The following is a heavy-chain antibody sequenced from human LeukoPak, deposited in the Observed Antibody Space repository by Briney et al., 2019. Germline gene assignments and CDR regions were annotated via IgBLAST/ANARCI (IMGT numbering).Heavy chain of an antibody. CDR2: IYYSGST. CDR1: GGSISSGGHY. V-gene: IGHV4-31*03. Sequence: SQTLSLTCTVSGGSISSGGHYWSWIRQHPGKGLEWIGYIYYSGSTYYNPSLKSRVTISVDTSKNQFSLKLSSVTAADTAVYYCARGGLVMVRGVIVLSYGMDVWGQGTTVTVSS. CDR3: ARGGLVMVRGVIVLSYGMDV. D-gene: IGHD3-10*01. J-gene: IGHJ6*02.